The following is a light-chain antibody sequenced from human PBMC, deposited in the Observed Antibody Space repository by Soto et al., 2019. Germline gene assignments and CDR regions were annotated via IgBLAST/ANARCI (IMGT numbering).Light chain of an antibody. CDR2: SAS. CDR3: QQYNAWPRT. J-gene: IGKJ1*01. CDR1: QTVNRNY. Sequence: EIVLTQSPGTLSLSPGERATLSCRASQTVNRNYLGWYQQKPGQAPRFLIHSASDRATGTPDRFSGSGSGTDFTLTISRLEPEDFAVYYCQQYNAWPRTFGQGTKVDIK. V-gene: IGKV3-20*01.